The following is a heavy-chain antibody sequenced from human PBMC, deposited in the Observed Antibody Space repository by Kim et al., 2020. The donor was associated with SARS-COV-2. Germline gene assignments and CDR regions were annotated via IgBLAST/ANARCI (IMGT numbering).Heavy chain of an antibody. Sequence: GGSLRLSCAASGFTFSSYSMNWVRQAPGKGLEWVSSISSSSSYIYYADSVKGRFTISRDNAKNSLYLQMNSLRTEDTAVYYCARLMIMFGGVGYYGMDVWGQETTVTVSS. J-gene: IGHJ6*02. CDR3: ARLMIMFGGVGYYGMDV. CDR2: ISSSSSYI. CDR1: GFTFSSYS. D-gene: IGHD3-16*01. V-gene: IGHV3-21*01.